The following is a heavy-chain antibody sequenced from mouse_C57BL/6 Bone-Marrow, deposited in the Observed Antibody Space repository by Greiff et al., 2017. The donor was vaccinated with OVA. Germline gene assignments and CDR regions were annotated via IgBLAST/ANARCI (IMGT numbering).Heavy chain of an antibody. D-gene: IGHD2-4*01. Sequence: EVNVVESGEGLVKPGGSLKLSCAASGFTFSSYAMSWVRQTPEKRLEWVAYISSGGDYIYYADTVKGRFTISRDNARNTLYLQMSSLKSEDTAMYYCTRDPVLRRFAYWGQGTLVTVSA. J-gene: IGHJ3*01. CDR2: ISSGGDYI. CDR3: TRDPVLRRFAY. V-gene: IGHV5-9-1*02. CDR1: GFTFSSYA.